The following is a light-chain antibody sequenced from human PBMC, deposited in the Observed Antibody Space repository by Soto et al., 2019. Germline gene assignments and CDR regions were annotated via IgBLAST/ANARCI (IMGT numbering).Light chain of an antibody. V-gene: IGKV3-15*01. CDR1: QNIDIN. Sequence: EIVMTQSPATLSVSPVSRATLSCRASQNIDINLVWYQQKPGQAPRLLIFRASTRATDIPARFSGSGSGTEFTLTISSLQSEDFAVYYCQQYHHWPPITFGQGTRLEI. J-gene: IGKJ5*01. CDR2: RAS. CDR3: QQYHHWPPIT.